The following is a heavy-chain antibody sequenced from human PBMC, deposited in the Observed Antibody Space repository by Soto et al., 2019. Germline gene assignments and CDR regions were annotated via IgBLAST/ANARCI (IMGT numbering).Heavy chain of an antibody. V-gene: IGHV3-15*01. D-gene: IGHD5-12*01. CDR3: STSGYGGFDY. J-gene: IGHJ4*02. CDR2: IKSKNDGGTL. Sequence: PGGSLRLSCRASGFTFGDYAMSWVRLAPGKGLEWVARIKSKNDGGTLDYASPVKGRFTISRDDSKKTSYLQMNSLKTEDTAIYYCSTSGYGGFDYWGQGALVTVSS. CDR1: GFTFGDYA.